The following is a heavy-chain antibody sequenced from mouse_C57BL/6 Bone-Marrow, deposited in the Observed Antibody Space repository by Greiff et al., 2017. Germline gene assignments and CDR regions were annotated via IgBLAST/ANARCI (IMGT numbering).Heavy chain of an antibody. J-gene: IGHJ2*01. V-gene: IGHV1-64*01. CDR3: ARWDYYGSRGDY. Sequence: QVQLQQPGAELVKPGASVKLSCKASGYTFTSYWMHWVKQRPGQGLEWIGMIHPNSGSTNYNEKFKSKATLTVDKSSSTAYTQLSSLTSEDSAVYYCARWDYYGSRGDYWGQGTTLTVSS. CDR1: GYTFTSYW. D-gene: IGHD1-1*01. CDR2: IHPNSGST.